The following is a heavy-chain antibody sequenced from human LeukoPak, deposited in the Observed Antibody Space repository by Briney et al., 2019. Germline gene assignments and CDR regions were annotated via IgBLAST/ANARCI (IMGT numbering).Heavy chain of an antibody. D-gene: IGHD5-12*01. CDR2: ISGSGDDT. V-gene: IGHV3-23*01. CDR1: GFTFSSYY. CDR3: AKDSRGYGGSDLDY. Sequence: PGGSLRLSCAASGFTFSSYYMSWVRQAPGKGLEWVSVISGSGDDTYYGDSVKGRFTISRDNSKNTLYLQMNSLRAEDTAVYYCAKDSRGYGGSDLDYWGQGTLVTVSS. J-gene: IGHJ4*02.